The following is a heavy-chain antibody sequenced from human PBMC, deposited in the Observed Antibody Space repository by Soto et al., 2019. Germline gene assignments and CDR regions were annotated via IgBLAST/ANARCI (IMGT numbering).Heavy chain of an antibody. D-gene: IGHD5-12*01. CDR3: ARDLQSRGYSGF. Sequence: QVQLQESGPGLVKPSGTLSLTCAVSGGSISSSNWWSWVRQPPGKGLEWIGEIYHSGSTNYNPSLKSRVTLSVDKSISQFALKLSSVTGAETAGYYCARDLQSRGYSGFWGQGTLVTVSS. CDR2: IYHSGST. V-gene: IGHV4-4*02. J-gene: IGHJ4*02. CDR1: GGSISSSNW.